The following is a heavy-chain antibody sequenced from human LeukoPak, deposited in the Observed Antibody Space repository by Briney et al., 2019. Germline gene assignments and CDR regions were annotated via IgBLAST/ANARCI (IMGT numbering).Heavy chain of an antibody. V-gene: IGHV3-23*01. D-gene: IGHD6-13*01. J-gene: IGHJ4*02. CDR2: ISGSGGST. Sequence: SGGSLRLSCAASGFTFSSYWMSWVRQAPGKGLEWVSAISGSGGSTYYADSVKGRFTISRDNSKNTLYLQMNSLRAEDTAVYYCAKAVRGSSWPIYFDFWGQGTLVTVSS. CDR3: AKAVRGSSWPIYFDF. CDR1: GFTFSSYW.